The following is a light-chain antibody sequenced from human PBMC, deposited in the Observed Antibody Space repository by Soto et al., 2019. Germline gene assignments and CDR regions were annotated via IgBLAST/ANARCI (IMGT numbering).Light chain of an antibody. CDR3: QQYFDVPFT. J-gene: IGKJ4*01. CDR2: WAS. CDR1: HTILYSSNNNDY. V-gene: IGKV4-1*01. Sequence: DIILTQSPDSLAVSLGERATINCKSSHTILYSSNNNDYLAWYQQKPGQPPQLIIYWASTRESGVPERFSGSGSGTDFTLTISSLEAEDVAFYWCQQYFDVPFTFGGGTKVDIK.